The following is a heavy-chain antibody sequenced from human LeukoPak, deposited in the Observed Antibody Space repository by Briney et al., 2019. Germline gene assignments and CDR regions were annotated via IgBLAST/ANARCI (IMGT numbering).Heavy chain of an antibody. CDR3: ARAVWFGQDSNEIGRQLVEPDAFDI. CDR2: ISGSGGST. D-gene: IGHD3-10*01. V-gene: IGHV3-23*01. J-gene: IGHJ3*02. Sequence: GGSLRLSCAASGFTFSSYAMSWVRQAPGKGLEWVSAISGSGGSTYYADSGKGRFTISRDNSKNTLYLQMNSLRAEDTAVYYCARAVWFGQDSNEIGRQLVEPDAFDIWGQGTMVTVSS. CDR1: GFTFSSYA.